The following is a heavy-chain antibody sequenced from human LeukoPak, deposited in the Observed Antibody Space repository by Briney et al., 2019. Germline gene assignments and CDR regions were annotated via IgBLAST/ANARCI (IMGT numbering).Heavy chain of an antibody. CDR1: GFTFSSYA. J-gene: IGHJ1*01. CDR3: AKDRDSDWTSKYFQH. CDR2: ISGSGGST. Sequence: GESLRLSCAGSGFTFSSYAMTWVRQAPGKGLERVSSISGSGGSTYYADSVKGRFTISRDNSKNTLYLQMNSLRAEDTAVYYCAKDRDSDWTSKYFQHWGQGTLVTVSS. D-gene: IGHD6-19*01. V-gene: IGHV3-23*01.